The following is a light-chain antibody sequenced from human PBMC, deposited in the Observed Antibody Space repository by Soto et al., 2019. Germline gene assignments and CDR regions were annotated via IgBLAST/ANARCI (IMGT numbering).Light chain of an antibody. J-gene: IGLJ3*02. CDR2: DVS. V-gene: IGLV2-14*01. CDR1: VSDINTYNF. Sequence: QSALTQPASVSGSPGQSITISCTGTVSDINTYNFVSWFRQHPGKAPKLMIYDVSSRPSGVSDRFSGSKSGKTASLTISGLQAEDEADDYCCIYTGTSWGFGGGTNLTV. CDR3: CIYTGTSWG.